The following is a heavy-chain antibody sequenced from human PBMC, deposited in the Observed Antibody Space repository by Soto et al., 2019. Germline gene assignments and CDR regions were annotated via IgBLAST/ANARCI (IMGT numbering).Heavy chain of an antibody. CDR3: ATLGPYTATTLYYFDY. V-gene: IGHV1-24*01. Sequence: GASVKVSCKVSGYTLTELSMHWVRQAPGKGLEWMGGFDPEDGETIYAQKFQGRVTMTEDTSTDTAYMELSSLRSEDTAVYYCATLGPYTATTLYYFDYWGQGALVTVSS. CDR1: GYTLTELS. D-gene: IGHD4-17*01. CDR2: FDPEDGET. J-gene: IGHJ4*02.